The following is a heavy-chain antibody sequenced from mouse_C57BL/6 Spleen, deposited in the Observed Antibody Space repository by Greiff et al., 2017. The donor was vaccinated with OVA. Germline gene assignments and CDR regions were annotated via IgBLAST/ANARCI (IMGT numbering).Heavy chain of an antibody. Sequence: QVQLKESGPGILQSSQTLSLTCSFSGFSLSTSGMGVSWIRQPSGKGLEWLAHIYWDDDKRYNPSLKSRLTISKDTSRNQVFLKITSVDTADTATYYCARSEGGYSNSWFAYWGQGTLVTVSA. J-gene: IGHJ3*01. V-gene: IGHV8-12*01. CDR2: IYWDDDK. D-gene: IGHD2-5*01. CDR1: GFSLSTSGMG. CDR3: ARSEGGYSNSWFAY.